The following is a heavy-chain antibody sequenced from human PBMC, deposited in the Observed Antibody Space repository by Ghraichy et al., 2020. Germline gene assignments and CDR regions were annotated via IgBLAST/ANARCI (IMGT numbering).Heavy chain of an antibody. D-gene: IGHD2-21*01. CDR1: GFTFSNDW. J-gene: IGHJ4*02. CDR2: MNGDGKEK. CDR3: ARAGRNYSEGAY. Sequence: GGSLRLSCVASGFTFSNDWMTWVRQAPGKGLEWVANMNGDGKEKYYVASVKGRFTISRDNDKRLLHLQMNSLRDEDTAVYYCARAGRNYSEGAYWGQGTLVTVSS. V-gene: IGHV3-7*03.